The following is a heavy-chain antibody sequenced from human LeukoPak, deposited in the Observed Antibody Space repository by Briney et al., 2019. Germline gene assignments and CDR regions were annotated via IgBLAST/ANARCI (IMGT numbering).Heavy chain of an antibody. D-gene: IGHD3-3*01. Sequence: PGESLRLSCAASGFTFSSYWMSWVRQAPGKGLEWVANIKQDGSEKYYVDSVKGRFTISRDNAKNSLCLQMNSLRAEDTAVYYCARVAGRITIFGVVITNYYYYYGMDVWGQGTTVTVSS. V-gene: IGHV3-7*01. CDR1: GFTFSSYW. J-gene: IGHJ6*02. CDR2: IKQDGSEK. CDR3: ARVAGRITIFGVVITNYYYYYGMDV.